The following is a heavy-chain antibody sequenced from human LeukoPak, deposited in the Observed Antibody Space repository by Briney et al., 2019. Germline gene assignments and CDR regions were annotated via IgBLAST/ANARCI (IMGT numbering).Heavy chain of an antibody. CDR3: ARPYCSTNSCYPWDWFDP. CDR2: ISSSSSTI. J-gene: IGHJ5*02. D-gene: IGHD2-2*01. Sequence: GGSLRLSCAASGFTFSRYSMNWVRQAPGKGLEWVSYISSSSSTIYYEDSVKGRFTISRDNAKNSLYLQMNSLRDEDTAVYYCARPYCSTNSCYPWDWFDPWGQGTLVTVSS. CDR1: GFTFSRYS. V-gene: IGHV3-48*02.